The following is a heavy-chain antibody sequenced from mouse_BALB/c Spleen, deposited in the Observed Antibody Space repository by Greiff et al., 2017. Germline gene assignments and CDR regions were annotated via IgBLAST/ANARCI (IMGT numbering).Heavy chain of an antibody. J-gene: IGHJ4*01. CDR3: ASRQLGLRDYAMDY. Sequence: EVKLQESGAELVKPGASVKLSCTASGFNIKDTYMHWVKQRPEQGLEWIGRIDPANGNTKYDPKFQGKATITADTSSNTAYLQLSSLTSEDTAVYYCASRQLGLRDYAMDYWGQGTSVTVSS. V-gene: IGHV14-3*02. CDR1: GFNIKDTY. CDR2: IDPANGNT. D-gene: IGHD3-2*01.